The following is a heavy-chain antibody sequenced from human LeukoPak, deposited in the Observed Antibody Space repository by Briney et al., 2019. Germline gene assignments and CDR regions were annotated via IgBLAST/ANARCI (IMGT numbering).Heavy chain of an antibody. CDR3: ARSGWGSGYSSLLDY. CDR1: GGSISSYY. CDR2: IYYSGST. J-gene: IGHJ4*02. V-gene: IGHV4-59*01. Sequence: SETLSLTCTVSGGSISSYYRSWSRQPPGKGLEWVGYIYYSGSTNYNPSLKSRVTISVDTSKNQFSLKLSSVTAADTAVYYCARSGWGSGYSSLLDYWGQGTLVTVSS. D-gene: IGHD3-22*01.